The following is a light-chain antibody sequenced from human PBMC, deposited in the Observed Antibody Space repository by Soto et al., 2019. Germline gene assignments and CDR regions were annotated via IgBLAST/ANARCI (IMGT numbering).Light chain of an antibody. Sequence: QSVLTQPASVSGSPGQSITISCTGTSSDVGSYNLVSWYQHHPGKAPKLMIYEGSKRPSGVSNRFSGSKSGNTASLTISGLQAEDEADYYCCSYAGSQVFGTGTKLTVL. CDR1: SSDVGSYNL. V-gene: IGLV2-23*01. CDR3: CSYAGSQV. CDR2: EGS. J-gene: IGLJ1*01.